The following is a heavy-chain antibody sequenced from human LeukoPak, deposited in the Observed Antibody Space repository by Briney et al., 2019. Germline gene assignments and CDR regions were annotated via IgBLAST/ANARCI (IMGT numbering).Heavy chain of an antibody. V-gene: IGHV4-39*07. CDR1: GDSISSSSYF. CDR2: IYYTGST. CDR3: ATREQWLVRGWFDP. J-gene: IGHJ5*02. Sequence: SETLSLTCTVSGDSISSSSYFWGWIRQPPGKGLEWIGSIYYTGSTDYTPSLKSRATISADTSKNQFSLKLSSVTAADTAVYYCATREQWLVRGWFDPWGQGTLVTVSS. D-gene: IGHD6-19*01.